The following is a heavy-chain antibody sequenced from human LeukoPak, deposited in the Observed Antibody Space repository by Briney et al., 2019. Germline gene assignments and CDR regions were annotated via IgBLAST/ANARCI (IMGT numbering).Heavy chain of an antibody. CDR1: GYTFTNFG. V-gene: IGHV1-18*01. Sequence: ASVKVSCKASGYTFTNFGISWVRQAPGQGLDWMGWISAYNGHTNYAQKSQGRVTLTTDTSTTTAYMELTSLRSDDTAVYYCARDQVVGATAGTFDYWGQGTLVTVSS. D-gene: IGHD1-26*01. CDR3: ARDQVVGATAGTFDY. J-gene: IGHJ4*02. CDR2: ISAYNGHT.